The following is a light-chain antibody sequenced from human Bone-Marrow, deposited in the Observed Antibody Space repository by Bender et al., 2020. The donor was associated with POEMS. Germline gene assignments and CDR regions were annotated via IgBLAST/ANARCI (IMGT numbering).Light chain of an antibody. J-gene: IGLJ3*02. CDR3: SSTDSSGDHRV. Sequence: SYERTQPPSVSVSPGHTARIACSGDAFPKKYAYWYQQRSGQAPVLLIYEDDKRPSEIPERFSGSSSGTMATLTISGAQVEDEAVYYCSSTDSSGDHRVFGGGTKLTVL. V-gene: IGLV3-10*01. CDR1: AFPKKY. CDR2: EDD.